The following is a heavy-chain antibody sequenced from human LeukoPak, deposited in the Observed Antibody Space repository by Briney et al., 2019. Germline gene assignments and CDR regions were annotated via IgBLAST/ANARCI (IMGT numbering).Heavy chain of an antibody. CDR2: ITGSGGDT. CDR1: GFTFSSYA. CDR3: ARDLMDDYVWGSYRPSSYYFDY. J-gene: IGHJ4*02. Sequence: GGSLRLSCAASGFTFSSYAMSWVRQAPGEGLEWVSAITGSGGDTYHADSVKGRFTISRDNSKNTLYLQMNSLRAEDTAVYYCARDLMDDYVWGSYRPSSYYFDYWGQGTLVTVSS. D-gene: IGHD3-16*02. V-gene: IGHV3-23*01.